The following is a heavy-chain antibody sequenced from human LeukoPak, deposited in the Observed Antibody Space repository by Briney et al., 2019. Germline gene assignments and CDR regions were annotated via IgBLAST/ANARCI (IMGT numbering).Heavy chain of an antibody. V-gene: IGHV1-69*06. J-gene: IGHJ1*01. CDR3: ARGDSSLEYFQH. D-gene: IGHD6-19*01. CDR2: IIPIFGTA. CDR1: GGTFSSYA. Sequence: SVKVSCKASGGTFSSYAISWVRQAPGQGLEWMGGIIPIFGTANYAQKFQGRVTITADKSTSTAYMELSSLRSEDTAVYYCARGDSSLEYFQHWGQGTLVTVSS.